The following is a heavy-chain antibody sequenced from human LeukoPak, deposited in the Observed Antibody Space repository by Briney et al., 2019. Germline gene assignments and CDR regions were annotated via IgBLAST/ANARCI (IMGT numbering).Heavy chain of an antibody. V-gene: IGHV3-30*18. Sequence: PGGSLRLSCAASGFTFSSYGMHWVRQAPGKGLEWVAVISYDGSNKYYADSVKGRFTISRDNSKNTLYLQMNSLRAEDTAVYYCAKDHYSSSWTPRLFDYWGQGTLVTVSS. CDR3: AKDHYSSSWTPRLFDY. CDR2: ISYDGSNK. D-gene: IGHD6-13*01. CDR1: GFTFSSYG. J-gene: IGHJ4*02.